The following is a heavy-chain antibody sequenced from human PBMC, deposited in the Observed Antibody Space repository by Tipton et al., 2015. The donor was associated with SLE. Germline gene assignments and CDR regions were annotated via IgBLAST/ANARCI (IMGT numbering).Heavy chain of an antibody. D-gene: IGHD2/OR15-2a*01. CDR1: GASISSDGYY. J-gene: IGHJ5*02. CDR2: IYYRGST. V-gene: IGHV4-31*03. Sequence: TLSLTCTVSGASISSDGYYWSWIRQHPGKGLEWIGYIYYRGSTYYNPSLNSRLTISVDTSKNQFSLKLSSVTAADTAVYYCARFAVRAAPLLLNWFDPWGRGTPVSVAS. CDR3: ARFAVRAAPLLLNWFDP.